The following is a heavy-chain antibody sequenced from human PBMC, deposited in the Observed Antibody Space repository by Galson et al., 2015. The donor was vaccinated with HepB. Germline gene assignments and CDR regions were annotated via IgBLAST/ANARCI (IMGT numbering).Heavy chain of an antibody. CDR1: GFTFSSYA. V-gene: IGHV3-30*04. J-gene: IGHJ3*02. CDR2: ISYEGSNK. Sequence: SLRLSCAASGFTFSSYAMHWVRQAPGKGLEWVAVISYEGSNKYYADSVKGRFTISRDNSKNTLYLQMNSLRAEDTAVYYCAREGDPWERGAFDIWGQGTMVTVSS. D-gene: IGHD1-26*01. CDR3: AREGDPWERGAFDI.